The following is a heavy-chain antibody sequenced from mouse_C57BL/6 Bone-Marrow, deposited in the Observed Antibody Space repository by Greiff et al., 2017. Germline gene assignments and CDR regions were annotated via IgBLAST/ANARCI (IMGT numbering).Heavy chain of an antibody. D-gene: IGHD1-1*01. CDR3: AMTAVVASDY. Sequence: VQLQQSGAELVKPGASVKLSCTASGFNIKDYYMHWVKQRPEQGLEWIGRIDPADGDTKYAPKFQGKATITADTSSNTAYLQLSSLTSEDTAVFDGAMTAVVASDYWGQGTTLTVSS. CDR1: GFNIKDYY. J-gene: IGHJ2*01. CDR2: IDPADGDT. V-gene: IGHV14-2*01.